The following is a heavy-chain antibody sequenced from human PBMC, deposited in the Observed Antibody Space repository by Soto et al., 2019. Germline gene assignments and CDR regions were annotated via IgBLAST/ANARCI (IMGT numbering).Heavy chain of an antibody. V-gene: IGHV1-69*01. CDR3: ARARAAASKLIAAAGFDY. CDR2: IIPIFGTA. D-gene: IGHD6-13*01. CDR1: GGTFSSYA. J-gene: IGHJ4*02. Sequence: QVQLVQSGAEVKKPGSSVKVSCKASGGTFSSYAISWVRQAPGQGLEWMGGIIPIFGTANYAQKFQGRVTITADESTSIAYMELSSLRSEDTAVYYCARARAAASKLIAAAGFDYWGQGTLVTVSS.